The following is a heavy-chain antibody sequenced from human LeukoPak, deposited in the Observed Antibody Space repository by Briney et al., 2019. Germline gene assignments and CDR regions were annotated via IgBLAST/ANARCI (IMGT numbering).Heavy chain of an antibody. CDR1: GFTFSSYA. V-gene: IGHV3-23*01. J-gene: IGHJ4*02. CDR3: ARHWWDSSGSYHFDY. CDR2: ISGSGGST. Sequence: GGSLRLACAASGFTFSSYAMSWVRQAPGKGLEWVSAISGSGGSTYYADSVKGRFTISRDNSKNTLYLQMNSLRADDTAVYYCARHWWDSSGSYHFDYWGQGTLVTVSS. D-gene: IGHD6-19*01.